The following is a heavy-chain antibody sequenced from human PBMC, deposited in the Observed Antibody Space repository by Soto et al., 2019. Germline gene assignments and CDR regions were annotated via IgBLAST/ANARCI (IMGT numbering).Heavy chain of an antibody. V-gene: IGHV1-3*04. CDR1: GYTFTSFA. J-gene: IGHJ4*02. D-gene: IGHD3-22*01. Sequence: ASVKVSCKASGYTFTSFAIHWVRQAPGQRLEWMGWINTGNGNTKFSQKFQGRVTITRDTSASTAYMELGSLRSEDTAVYYCAAASYYYDSSGYFDYWGQGTLVTVSS. CDR3: AAASYYYDSSGYFDY. CDR2: INTGNGNT.